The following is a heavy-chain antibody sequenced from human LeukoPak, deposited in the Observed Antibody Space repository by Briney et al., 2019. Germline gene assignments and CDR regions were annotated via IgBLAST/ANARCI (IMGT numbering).Heavy chain of an antibody. CDR1: GFTVSSNY. D-gene: IGHD3-9*01. CDR2: IYSGGST. Sequence: GGSLRLSCAASGFTVSSNYTSWVRQDPGKGLEWVSVIYSGGSTYYADSVKGRFTISRDNSKNTLYLQMNSLRAEDTAVYYCARESLRPYDILTGYRSFDYWGQGTLVTVSS. CDR3: ARESLRPYDILTGYRSFDY. J-gene: IGHJ4*02. V-gene: IGHV3-53*01.